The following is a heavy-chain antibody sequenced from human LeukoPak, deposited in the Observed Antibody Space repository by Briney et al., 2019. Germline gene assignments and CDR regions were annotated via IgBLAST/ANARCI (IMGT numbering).Heavy chain of an antibody. CDR2: ISYAGSNI. CDR1: GFSFRNYG. CDR3: AKEWPWENYYYGMNV. D-gene: IGHD1-26*01. V-gene: IGHV3-30*18. J-gene: IGHJ6*02. Sequence: GGSLRLSCAASGFSFRNYGMHWVRQAPGKGLEWVAVISYAGSNIAYADSVKGRFTISRDNSKNTLYLQMNSLRPEDTAVYHCAKEWPWENYYYGMNVWGQGTTVTASS.